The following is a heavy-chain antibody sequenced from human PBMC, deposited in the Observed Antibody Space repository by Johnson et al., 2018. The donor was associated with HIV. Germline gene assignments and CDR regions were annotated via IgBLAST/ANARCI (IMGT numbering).Heavy chain of an antibody. V-gene: IGHV3-23*04. J-gene: IGHJ3*01. Sequence: EVQLVESGGGLVQPGGSLRLSCAASGFTFSSYAMSWVRQAPGKGLEWVSAISGSGGSTYYADSVKGRFTISRDNSKNTLYLQMNSLRAEDTDVYYCARAPRWSQTFDLWGQGTMVTVSS. CDR1: GFTFSSYA. CDR2: ISGSGGST. D-gene: IGHD2-15*01. CDR3: ARAPRWSQTFDL.